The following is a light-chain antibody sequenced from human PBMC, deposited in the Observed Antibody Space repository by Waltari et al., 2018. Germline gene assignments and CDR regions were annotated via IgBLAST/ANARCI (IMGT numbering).Light chain of an antibody. V-gene: IGKV4-1*01. CDR1: ESLLKSSHNKYY. CDR2: WAS. J-gene: IGKJ3*01. CDR3: QQCYATPFT. Sequence: IVMTQSPDSLALSLGARATINCKSSESLLKSSHNKYYLSSYHQKARQPPTLLIYWASTRDSVVPDLFSGSGSGTDFTLSISSLQAEDVAVYYCQQCYATPFTFGPGTKVDIK.